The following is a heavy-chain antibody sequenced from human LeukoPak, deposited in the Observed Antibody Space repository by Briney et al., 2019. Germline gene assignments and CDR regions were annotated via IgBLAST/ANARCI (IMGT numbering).Heavy chain of an antibody. J-gene: IGHJ4*02. CDR3: ARDLVLYGDY. D-gene: IGHD4-17*01. CDR1: GFTFSSYS. CDR2: ITSSSYI. Sequence: GGSLRASCAASGFTFSSYSMNWVRQAPGKGLEWVSSITSSSYIYYADSVKGRFTISRDNAKNSLYLQMNSLRAEDTAVYYCARDLVLYGDYWGQGTLVTVSS. V-gene: IGHV3-21*01.